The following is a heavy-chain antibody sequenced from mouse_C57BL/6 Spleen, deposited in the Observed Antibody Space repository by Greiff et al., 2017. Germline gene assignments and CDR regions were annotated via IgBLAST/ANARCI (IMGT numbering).Heavy chain of an antibody. CDR2: IDPSDSET. J-gene: IGHJ2*01. CDR3: ARCDYDYDRFDY. D-gene: IGHD2-4*01. Sequence: QVQLQQPGAELVRPGSSVKLSCKASGYTFTSYWMHWVKQRPIQGLEWIGNIDPSDSETHYNQKFKDKATLTVDKSSSTAYMQLSSLTSEDSAVYYCARCDYDYDRFDYWGQGTTLTVSS. CDR1: GYTFTSYW. V-gene: IGHV1-52*01.